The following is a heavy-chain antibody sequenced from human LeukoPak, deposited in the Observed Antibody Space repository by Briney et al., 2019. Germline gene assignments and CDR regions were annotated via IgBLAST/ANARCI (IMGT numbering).Heavy chain of an antibody. V-gene: IGHV3-48*03. Sequence: GGSLRLSCAASGFIFGNYEMNWVRQAPGKGLEGVSYISSSGSIIYYADSVKGRFTIPRDNAKNSLYLQMNSLRAEDTAVYDCARDVHVVVVAATDAFDIWGQGKMVTVSS. J-gene: IGHJ3*02. CDR1: GFIFGNYE. CDR2: ISSSGSII. D-gene: IGHD2-15*01. CDR3: ARDVHVVVVAATDAFDI.